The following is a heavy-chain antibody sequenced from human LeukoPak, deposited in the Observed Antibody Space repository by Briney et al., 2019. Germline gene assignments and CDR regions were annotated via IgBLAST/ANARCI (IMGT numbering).Heavy chain of an antibody. V-gene: IGHV4-61*01. CDR2: IYYTGST. CDR1: GGSVSSGTHY. CDR3: Y. Sequence: TSETLSLTCTVSGGSVSSGTHYWSWIRQPPGKGLEWIGYIYYTGSTNYNPPLKSRVSMSIDTSKNQFSLKLTSVTAADTAVYYDYWGQGTLVTVSS. J-gene: IGHJ4*02.